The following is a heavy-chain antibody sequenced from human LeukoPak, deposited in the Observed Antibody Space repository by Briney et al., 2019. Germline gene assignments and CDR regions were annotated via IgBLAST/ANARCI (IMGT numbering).Heavy chain of an antibody. CDR1: GDSFSSHY. D-gene: IGHD4-17*01. Sequence: SSETLSLTCAVSGDSFSSHYWTWIRQPPGKGLEWIGYISYIGSTNYNPSLKSRVTISIDTFKNQFSLKLSSVTAADTAVYYCARDLVTVTKGFDIWGQATMVSVSS. CDR2: ISYIGST. V-gene: IGHV4-59*11. CDR3: ARDLVTVTKGFDI. J-gene: IGHJ3*02.